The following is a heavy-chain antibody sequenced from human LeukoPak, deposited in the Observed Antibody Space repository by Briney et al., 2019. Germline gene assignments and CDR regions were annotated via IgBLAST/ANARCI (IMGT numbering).Heavy chain of an antibody. CDR1: GFTFSSYA. J-gene: IGHJ4*02. D-gene: IGHD6-13*01. CDR3: ARSIAAAQNYFDY. Sequence: GRSLRLSCAASGFTFSSYAMNWVRQAPGKGLEWVAVISYDGSNKYYADSVKGRFTISRDNSKNTLYLQMNSLRAEDTAVYYCARSIAAAQNYFDYWGQGTLVTVSS. V-gene: IGHV3-30-3*01. CDR2: ISYDGSNK.